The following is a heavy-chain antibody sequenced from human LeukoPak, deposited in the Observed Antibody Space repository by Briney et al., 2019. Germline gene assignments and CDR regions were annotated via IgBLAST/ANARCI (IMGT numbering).Heavy chain of an antibody. J-gene: IGHJ4*02. Sequence: SVKVSCKASGGTFSSYAISWVRQAPGQGLEWMGRIIPILGIANYAQKFQGRVTITADKSTSTAYMELSSLRSEDTAVYYCARDPAGAALFDYWGQGTLVTVSS. CDR3: ARDPAGAALFDY. CDR1: GGTFSSYA. CDR2: IIPILGIA. D-gene: IGHD2-15*01. V-gene: IGHV1-69*04.